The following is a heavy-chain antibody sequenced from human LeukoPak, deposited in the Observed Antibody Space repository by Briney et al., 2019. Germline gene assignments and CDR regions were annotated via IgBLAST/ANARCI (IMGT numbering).Heavy chain of an antibody. CDR2: INTNTGNP. CDR1: GYTFTSYA. V-gene: IGHV7-4-1*02. D-gene: IGHD5-24*01. CDR3: ARDLIVERWLPKAEYYYYMDV. J-gene: IGHJ6*03. Sequence: GASVKVSCKASGYTFTSYAMNWVRQAPGQGLEWMGWINTNTGNPTYAQGFTGRFVFSLDTSVSTAYLQISSLKAEDTAVYYCARDLIVERWLPKAEYYYYMDVWGKGTTVTVSS.